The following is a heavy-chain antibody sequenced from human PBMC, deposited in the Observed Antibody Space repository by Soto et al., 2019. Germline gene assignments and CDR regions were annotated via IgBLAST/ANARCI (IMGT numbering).Heavy chain of an antibody. CDR3: AKDLRSSTSYTNTVYGMDV. CDR1: GFTFSSYG. D-gene: IGHD2-2*01. J-gene: IGHJ6*02. CDR2: ISYDGSNK. Sequence: GGSLRLSCAASGFTFSSYGMHWVRQAPGKGLEWVAVISYDGSNKYYADSVKGRFTISRDNSKNTLYLQMNSLRAEDTAVYYCAKDLRSSTSYTNTVYGMDVWGQGTTVTVSS. V-gene: IGHV3-30*18.